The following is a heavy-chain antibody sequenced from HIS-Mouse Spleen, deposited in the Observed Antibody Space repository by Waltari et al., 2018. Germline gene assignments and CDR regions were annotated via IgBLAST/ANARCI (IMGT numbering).Heavy chain of an antibody. CDR3: AREPPYYDILTGYYDY. CDR1: GGSISSSSYY. Sequence: QLQLQESGPGLVKPSETLSLTCTVSGGSISSSSYYWGWIRQPPGKGLEWIGSIYYSGSTYYNPSLKIRVTISVDTSKNQFSLKLSSVTAADTAVYYCAREPPYYDILTGYYDYWGQGTLVTVSS. V-gene: IGHV4-39*07. J-gene: IGHJ4*02. CDR2: IYYSGST. D-gene: IGHD3-9*01.